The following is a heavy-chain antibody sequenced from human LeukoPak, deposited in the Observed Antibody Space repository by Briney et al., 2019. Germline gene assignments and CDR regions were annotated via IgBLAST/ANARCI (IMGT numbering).Heavy chain of an antibody. V-gene: IGHV3-30*04. Sequence: GGSLRLSCAASGFTSSSYAMHWVRQAPGKGLEWVAVISYDGSNKYYADSVKGRFTISRDNSKNTLYLQMNSLRAEDTAVYYCARARVRSMVRGVIITNGFDYWGQGTLVTVSS. CDR2: ISYDGSNK. J-gene: IGHJ4*02. CDR3: ARARVRSMVRGVIITNGFDY. CDR1: GFTSSSYA. D-gene: IGHD3-10*01.